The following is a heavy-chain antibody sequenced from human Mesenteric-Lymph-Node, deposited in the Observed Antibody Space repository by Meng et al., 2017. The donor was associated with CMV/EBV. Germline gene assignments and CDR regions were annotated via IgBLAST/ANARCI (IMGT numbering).Heavy chain of an antibody. CDR2: FDPENGET. V-gene: IGHV1-24*01. J-gene: IGHJ5*02. CDR1: GYTLSEFS. D-gene: IGHD2-2*01. CDR3: ARDIEYCGSTSCYEDCFDP. Sequence: ASVKVSCKVSGYTLSEFSRHWVRQAPGKGLEWMGSFDPENGETIYAQKIQGRLTMTEDTSTDTDYMELRSLRSEDAAVYYCARDIEYCGSTSCYEDCFDPWGQGTLVTVSS.